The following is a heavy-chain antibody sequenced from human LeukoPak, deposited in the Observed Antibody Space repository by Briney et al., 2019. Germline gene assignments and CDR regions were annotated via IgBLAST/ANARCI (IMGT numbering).Heavy chain of an antibody. Sequence: ASVKVSCKASGGTFSSYAISWVRQAPGQGLEWMGGIIPISGTANYAQKFQGRVTITADESTSTAYMELSSLRSEDTAVYYCANLRRLGGELWLSYFDYWGQGTLVTVSS. CDR1: GGTFSSYA. CDR3: ANLRRLGGELWLSYFDY. CDR2: IIPISGTA. V-gene: IGHV1-69*13. D-gene: IGHD3-16*01. J-gene: IGHJ4*02.